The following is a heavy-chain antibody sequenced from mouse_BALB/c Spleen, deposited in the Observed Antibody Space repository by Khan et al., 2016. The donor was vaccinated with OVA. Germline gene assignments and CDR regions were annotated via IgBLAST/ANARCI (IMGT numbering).Heavy chain of an antibody. CDR2: INPSTGYT. CDR1: GYTFTSYR. Sequence: QVQLQQPGAELAKPGASVKMSCKASGYTFTSYRMHWVKQRPGQGLEWIGYINPSTGYTEYNQRFKGKATLTADKSSSTAYMQLSSLTSEESAVYYCANHGSSSAWLTYWGQGTLVTVSA. J-gene: IGHJ3*01. V-gene: IGHV1-4*01. CDR3: ANHGSSSAWLTY. D-gene: IGHD1-1*01.